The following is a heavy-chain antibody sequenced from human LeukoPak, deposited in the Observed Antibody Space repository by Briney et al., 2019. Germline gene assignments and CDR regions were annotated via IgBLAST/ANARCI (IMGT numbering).Heavy chain of an antibody. Sequence: GGSLRLSCAASGLIVSNAWMSWVRQVPGKGLEWVGRIRSKPLGGTTDYTAPVEGRFTISRDDSKNTLYLQMNSLKTEDTAVYYCSRDLKGGDRGYWGQGTLVTVSS. CDR1: GLIVSNAW. J-gene: IGHJ4*02. V-gene: IGHV3-15*01. CDR3: SRDLKGGDRGY. CDR2: IRSKPLGGTT. D-gene: IGHD2-21*02.